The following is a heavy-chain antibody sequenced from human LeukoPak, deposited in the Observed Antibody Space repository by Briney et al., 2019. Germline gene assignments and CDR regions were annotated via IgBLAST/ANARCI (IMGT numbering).Heavy chain of an antibody. CDR2: ISWNSGSI. D-gene: IGHD2-2*01. CDR3: AKGSSMNIVVVPAAMRYYYYYYGMDV. J-gene: IGHJ6*02. Sequence: GRSLRLSCAASGFTFDDYAMHWVRQAPGKGLEWVSGISWNSGSIGYADSVKGRFTTSRDNAKNSLYLQMNSLRAEDTALYYCAKGSSMNIVVVPAAMRYYYYYYGMDVWGQGTTVTVSS. CDR1: GFTFDDYA. V-gene: IGHV3-9*01.